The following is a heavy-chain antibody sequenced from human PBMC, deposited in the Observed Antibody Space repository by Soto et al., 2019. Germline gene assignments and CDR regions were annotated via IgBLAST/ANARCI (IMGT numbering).Heavy chain of an antibody. CDR2: ISGSGGST. D-gene: IGHD3-22*01. Sequence: GGSPRLFCAASGFTVMILAVNCVRKAPGKGLEWVSGISGSGGSTYYADSVKGRFTISRDNSKNTLYLQMNSLRAEDTAVYYCAKDDGENYYDSSGYYPFDYWGQGTLVTVSS. V-gene: IGHV3-23*01. CDR3: AKDDGENYYDSSGYYPFDY. CDR1: GFTVMILA. J-gene: IGHJ4*02.